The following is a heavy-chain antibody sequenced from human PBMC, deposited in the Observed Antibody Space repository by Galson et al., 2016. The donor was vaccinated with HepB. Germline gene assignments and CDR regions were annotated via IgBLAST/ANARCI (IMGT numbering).Heavy chain of an antibody. Sequence: LVKPTQTLTLTCTFSGFSLSTTSVGVGWIRQPPGKGLEWIGYIYKSGNTNYSHSLKSRVTVSLDASKNQFSLKLRSMTAADTAVYYCARGVTGTPYFDFWGQGALVTVSP. CDR3: ARGVTGTPYFDF. CDR2: IYKSGNT. D-gene: IGHD2-21*02. CDR1: GFSLSTTSVG. J-gene: IGHJ4*02. V-gene: IGHV4-28*02.